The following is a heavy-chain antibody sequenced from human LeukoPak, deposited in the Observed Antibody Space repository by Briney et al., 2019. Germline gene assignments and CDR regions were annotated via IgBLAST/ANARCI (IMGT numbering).Heavy chain of an antibody. Sequence: GGSLRLSCAASGFTFSSYAMSWVRQAPGNGLEWVSAISGSGGSTYYADSVKGRFTISRDNSKNTLYLQMNSLRAEDTAVYYCAKGLISGYDFCPLGYWGQGTLVTVSS. D-gene: IGHD5-12*01. CDR2: ISGSGGST. CDR1: GFTFSSYA. CDR3: AKGLISGYDFCPLGY. J-gene: IGHJ4*02. V-gene: IGHV3-23*01.